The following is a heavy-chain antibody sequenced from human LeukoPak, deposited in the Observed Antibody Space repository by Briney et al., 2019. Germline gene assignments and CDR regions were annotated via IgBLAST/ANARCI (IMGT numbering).Heavy chain of an antibody. D-gene: IGHD3-22*01. J-gene: IGHJ4*02. V-gene: IGHV3-9*03. Sequence: QSGGSLRLSCAASGFTFDDYAMHWVRQAPGKGLEWVSGISWNSGSIGYADSVKGRFTISRDNAKNSLYLQMNSLRAEDMALYYCAKDMFPHYYDSSGLDYWGQGTLVTVSS. CDR3: AKDMFPHYYDSSGLDY. CDR1: GFTFDDYA. CDR2: ISWNSGSI.